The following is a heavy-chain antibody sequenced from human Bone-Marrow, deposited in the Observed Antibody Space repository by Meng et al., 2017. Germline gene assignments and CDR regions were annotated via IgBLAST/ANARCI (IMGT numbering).Heavy chain of an antibody. V-gene: IGHV4-34*01. Sequence: SQTLSLTCAVYGGSFSGYYWSWIRQPPGKGLEWIGEINHSGSTNYNPSLKSRVTISVDTSKNQFSLKLSSVTAEDTAVYYCARVSGDNYWGQGTPVTVSS. CDR3: ARVSGDNY. D-gene: IGHD2-21*02. CDR2: INHSGST. CDR1: GGSFSGYY. J-gene: IGHJ4*02.